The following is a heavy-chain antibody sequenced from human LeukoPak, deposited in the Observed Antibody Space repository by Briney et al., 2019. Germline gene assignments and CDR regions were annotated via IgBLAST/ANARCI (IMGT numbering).Heavy chain of an antibody. D-gene: IGHD4/OR15-4a*01. CDR2: IWSDGRDQ. V-gene: IGHV3-33*01. CDR1: GFSFSNYA. CDR3: AREYGGGNMDV. Sequence: PGRSLRLSCAASGFSFSNYAMHWVRQAPGKGLEWVAVIWSDGRDQRFGDSVKGRSTISRDNSKNMVFLEMNSLRVEDTAVYYCAREYGGGNMDVWGKGTTVTVSS. J-gene: IGHJ6*03.